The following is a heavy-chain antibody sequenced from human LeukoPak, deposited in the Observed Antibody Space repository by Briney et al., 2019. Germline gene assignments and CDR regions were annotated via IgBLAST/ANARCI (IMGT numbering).Heavy chain of an antibody. J-gene: IGHJ3*02. Sequence: SVKVSCKASGGTFSSYAIIWVRQAPGQGLEWMGGIIPIFGTANYAQKFQGRVTITTDESTSTAYMELSSLRSEDTAVYYCARDSQKVTTNAVGAFDIWGQGTMVTVSS. V-gene: IGHV1-69*05. CDR2: IIPIFGTA. CDR3: ARDSQKVTTNAVGAFDI. CDR1: GGTFSSYA. D-gene: IGHD4-17*01.